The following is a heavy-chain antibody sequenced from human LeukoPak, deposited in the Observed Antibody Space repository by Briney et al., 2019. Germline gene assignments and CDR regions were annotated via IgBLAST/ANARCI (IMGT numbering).Heavy chain of an antibody. V-gene: IGHV1-24*01. CDR2: FDPEDGET. D-gene: IGHD2-8*01. Sequence: ASVKVSCKVSGYTLTELSMHWVRQAPGKGLEWMGGFDPEDGETIYAQKFQGRVTMTEDTSTDTAYMELSSLRSEDTAVYYCARVIINGVTTNNAFDYWGQGTLVTVSS. CDR3: ARVIINGVTTNNAFDY. J-gene: IGHJ4*02. CDR1: GYTLTELS.